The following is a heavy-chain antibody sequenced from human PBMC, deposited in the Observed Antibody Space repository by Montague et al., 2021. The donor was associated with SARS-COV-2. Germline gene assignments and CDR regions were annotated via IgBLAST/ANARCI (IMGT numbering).Heavy chain of an antibody. J-gene: IGHJ4*02. Sequence: SETLSLTCSVSGASMKSYYWTWVRQSPGKGLQWIGYTYYSGSTSYDPSLQSRLTMTVDTSKNQFTLRLMSVTAADSAVYYCARVEGMIGGVTHFDYWARDRRSPSPQ. V-gene: IGHV4-59*01. CDR3: ARVEGMIGGVTHFDY. D-gene: IGHD3-16*01. CDR2: TYYSGST. CDR1: GASMKSYY.